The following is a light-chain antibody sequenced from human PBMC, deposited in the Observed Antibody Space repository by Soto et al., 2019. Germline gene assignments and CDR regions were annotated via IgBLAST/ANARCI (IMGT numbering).Light chain of an antibody. CDR3: QQYNNWPRP. J-gene: IGKJ1*01. Sequence: EIVMTQSPATLSVSPGERATLSCRARQSVSSNLAWYQQKPGQAPRLLIYGASTRATGIPARFSGSGSGTEITLPISSLQSEDFAVYQCQQYNNWPRPFGQGTKVQIK. CDR2: GAS. CDR1: QSVSSN. V-gene: IGKV3-15*01.